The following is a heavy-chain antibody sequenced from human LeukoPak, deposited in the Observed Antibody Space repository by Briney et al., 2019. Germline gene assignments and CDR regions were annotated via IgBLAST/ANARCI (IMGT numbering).Heavy chain of an antibody. Sequence: GGSLRLSCAASGFTFSTYSMNWVRQAPGKGLEWVSSITGSSDFMSYADSVKGRLTISRDNARNSLYLQMNSLRAEDTAVYYCAGDFSQSRNSDYWGQGTRVTVSS. V-gene: IGHV3-21*01. CDR2: ITGSSDFM. CDR1: GFTFSTYS. J-gene: IGHJ4*02. CDR3: AGDFSQSRNSDY. D-gene: IGHD2-21*01.